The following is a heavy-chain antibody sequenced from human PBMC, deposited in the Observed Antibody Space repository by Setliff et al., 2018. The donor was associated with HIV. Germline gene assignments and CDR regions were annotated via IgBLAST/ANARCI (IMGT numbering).Heavy chain of an antibody. Sequence: SETLSLTCTVSGGSISSGSYYWSWIRQPAGKGLEWIGHIYTSGSTNYNPSLKSRVTISVDTSKNQFSLKLSSVTAADTAVYYCARTDWARTSYYYYYGMNVWGQGTTVTVS. CDR1: GGSISSGSYY. J-gene: IGHJ6*02. V-gene: IGHV4-61*09. CDR3: ARTDWARTSYYYYYGMNV. CDR2: IYTSGST. D-gene: IGHD3-9*01.